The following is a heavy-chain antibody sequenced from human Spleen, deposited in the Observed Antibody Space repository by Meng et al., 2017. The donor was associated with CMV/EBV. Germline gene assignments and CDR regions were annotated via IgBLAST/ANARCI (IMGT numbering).Heavy chain of an antibody. CDR3: AREYYYGSGNSHGMDV. Sequence: SETLSLTCTVSGSAISSHYWSWIRQPPGKGLEWIGYIYSSGSTNNNPSLKSRAIMSVDTARNQFSLKLSSVTAADTAVYYCAREYYYGSGNSHGMDVWGRGTTVTVSS. J-gene: IGHJ6*02. CDR1: GSAISSHY. CDR2: IYSSGST. D-gene: IGHD3-10*01. V-gene: IGHV4-59*11.